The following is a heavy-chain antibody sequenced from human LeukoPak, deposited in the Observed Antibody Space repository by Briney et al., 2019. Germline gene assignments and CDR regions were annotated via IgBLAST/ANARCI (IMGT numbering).Heavy chain of an antibody. CDR3: ARAGEVYNSGSYLEY. D-gene: IGHD6-19*01. J-gene: IGHJ4*02. V-gene: IGHV1-69*13. Sequence: ASVKVSCKASGGTFSNYAVSWVRQAPGQGLEWMGGFIPVFGPANYAQKFQGRVTITADESTSTAYMELSSLRSEDTAVYYCARAGEVYNSGSYLEYWGQGTLVTVSS. CDR1: GGTFSNYA. CDR2: FIPVFGPA.